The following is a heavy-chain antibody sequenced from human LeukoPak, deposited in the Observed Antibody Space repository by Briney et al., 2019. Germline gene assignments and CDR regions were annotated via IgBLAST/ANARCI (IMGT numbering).Heavy chain of an antibody. J-gene: IGHJ5*02. V-gene: IGHV3-30-3*01. CDR2: ISYDGNSE. CDR3: ARDQWASSPNWIDP. CDR1: GFTFSSYA. D-gene: IGHD1-26*01. Sequence: GGSLRLSCAASGFTFSSYAMHWVRQAPGKGLEWVAVISYDGNSEYYADSVQGRFTISRDNFKHTLYLQMNSLRSEDTAVYYCARDQWASSPNWIDPWGQGTLVTVSS.